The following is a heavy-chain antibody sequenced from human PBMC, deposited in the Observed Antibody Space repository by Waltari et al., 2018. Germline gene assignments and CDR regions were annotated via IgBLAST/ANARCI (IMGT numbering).Heavy chain of an antibody. J-gene: IGHJ4*02. Sequence: EVQLLESGGGLVQPGGSLRLSCAASGFIFSNYAMSWVRQGPGKGLEWVSSISGEASMKQYADSMKGRFSLSRDNSKNILYLEINSLRPEDTAVYYCAKEERERLVPFDYWGQGTLVTVSS. CDR2: ISGEASMK. V-gene: IGHV3-23*01. D-gene: IGHD6-6*01. CDR1: GFIFSNYA. CDR3: AKEERERLVPFDY.